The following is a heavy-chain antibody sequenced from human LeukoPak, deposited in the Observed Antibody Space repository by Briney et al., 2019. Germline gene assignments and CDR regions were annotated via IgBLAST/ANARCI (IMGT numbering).Heavy chain of an antibody. CDR2: ISGSGGRT. CDR3: AKGYYDYVWGSYYFDY. Sequence: GGSLRLSCAASGCTFSSYAMSWVRQAPGKGLEWVSAISGSGGRTYYADSVKGRFTISRDNSRDTLYLQMNSLRAEDTAVYYCAKGYYDYVWGSYYFDYWGQGTLVTVSS. V-gene: IGHV3-23*01. J-gene: IGHJ4*02. D-gene: IGHD3-16*01. CDR1: GCTFSSYA.